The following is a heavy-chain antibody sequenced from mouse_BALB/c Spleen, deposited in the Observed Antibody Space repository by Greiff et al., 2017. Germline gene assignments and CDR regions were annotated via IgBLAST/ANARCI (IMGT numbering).Heavy chain of an antibody. CDR1: GYTFTSYV. CDR2: INPYNDGT. J-gene: IGHJ4*01. Sequence: VQLKQSGPELVKPGASVKMSCKASGYTFTSYVMHWVKQKPGQGLEWIGYINPYNDGTKYNEKFKGKATLTSDKSSSTAYMELSSLTSEDSAVYYCARGQSPLLYAMDYWGQGTSVTVSS. CDR3: ARGQSPLLYAMDY. V-gene: IGHV1-14*01.